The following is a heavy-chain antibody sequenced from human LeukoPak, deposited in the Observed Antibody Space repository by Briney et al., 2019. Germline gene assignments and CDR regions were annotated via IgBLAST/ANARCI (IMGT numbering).Heavy chain of an antibody. Sequence: PGGSLRLSCAASGFTFSSYWMHWVRQAPGKGLVWVSRINRDGSNTTYADSVKGRFTISRDNAKNTLYLQMNSLRAEDTAVYYCVRDLLVGATVYWGQGTLVTVSS. V-gene: IGHV3-74*01. D-gene: IGHD1-26*01. CDR1: GFTFSSYW. CDR3: VRDLLVGATVY. CDR2: INRDGSNT. J-gene: IGHJ4*02.